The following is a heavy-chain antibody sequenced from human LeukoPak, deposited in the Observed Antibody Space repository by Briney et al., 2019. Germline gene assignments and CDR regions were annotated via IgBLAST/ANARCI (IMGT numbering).Heavy chain of an antibody. Sequence: EPSETLSLTCAVHGGSFSGYYWSWIRQPPGKGLEWIGEINHSGSTNYNPSLKSRVTISVDTSKNQFSLKLSSVTAADTAVYYCARGIDYWGQGTLVTVSS. CDR3: ARGIDY. CDR2: INHSGST. J-gene: IGHJ4*02. CDR1: GGSFSGYY. V-gene: IGHV4-34*01.